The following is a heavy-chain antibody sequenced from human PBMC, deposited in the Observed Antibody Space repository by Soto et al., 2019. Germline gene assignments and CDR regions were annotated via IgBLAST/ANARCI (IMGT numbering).Heavy chain of an antibody. V-gene: IGHV3-7*01. CDR2: IKQDGSEK. J-gene: IGHJ4*02. D-gene: IGHD2-21*01. CDR1: GFTFSSYW. Sequence: EVQLVESGGGLVQPGGSLRLSCAASGFTFSSYWMTWVRQAPGKGLEWVANIKQDGSEKYYVDSVKGRFTISRDNAKNSLYLQMNSLRAEDTAVYYCARDRLAYCGGNCYANFDYWGQGTLVTVSS. CDR3: ARDRLAYCGGNCYANFDY.